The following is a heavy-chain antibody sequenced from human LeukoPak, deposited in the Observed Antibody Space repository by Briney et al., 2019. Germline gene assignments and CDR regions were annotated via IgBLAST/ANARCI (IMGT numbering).Heavy chain of an antibody. J-gene: IGHJ4*02. D-gene: IGHD3-9*01. CDR1: GGTFSSYA. V-gene: IGHV1-69*06. CDR3: ARGYYDILTGYCPFDY. CDR2: IIPIFGTA. Sequence: ASVKVSCKASGGTFSSYAISWVRQAPGQGLEWMGGIIPIFGTANYAQKFQGRVTITADKSTSTAYMELSSLRSEDTAVYYCARGYYDILTGYCPFDYWGQGTLVTVSS.